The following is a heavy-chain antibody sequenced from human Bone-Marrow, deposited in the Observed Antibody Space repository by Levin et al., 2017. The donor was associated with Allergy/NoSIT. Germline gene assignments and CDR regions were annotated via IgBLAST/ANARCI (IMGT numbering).Heavy chain of an antibody. CDR1: GFTFDDYA. Sequence: LSLTCAASGFTFDDYAMHWVRQAPGKGLEWVSGISWNSGSIGYADSVKGRFTISRDNAKNSLYLQMNSLRAEDTALYYCAKGPSRDGYKAGSDYWGQGTLVTVSS. CDR2: ISWNSGSI. CDR3: AKGPSRDGYKAGSDY. D-gene: IGHD5-24*01. V-gene: IGHV3-9*01. J-gene: IGHJ4*02.